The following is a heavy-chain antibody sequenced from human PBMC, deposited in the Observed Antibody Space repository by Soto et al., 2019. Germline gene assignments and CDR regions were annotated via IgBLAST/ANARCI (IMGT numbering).Heavy chain of an antibody. Sequence: QVQLVQSGAEVKKPGSSVTVSCKASGGTFSSYALSWVRQAPGQGLEWMGRIIPIFGTANYAQQFQGRVTITADESTRPAYMELSSLRSEDTAVYYCARDGHYYGSGSYYLWFAPCGKVTLVTVSS. V-gene: IGHV1-69*01. D-gene: IGHD3-10*01. J-gene: IGHJ5*02. CDR3: ARDGHYYGSGSYYLWFAP. CDR1: GGTFSSYA. CDR2: IIPIFGTA.